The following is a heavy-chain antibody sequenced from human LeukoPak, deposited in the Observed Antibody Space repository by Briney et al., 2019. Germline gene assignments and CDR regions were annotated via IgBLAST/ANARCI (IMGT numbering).Heavy chain of an antibody. Sequence: PSETLSLTCTVSNYSISTDYYWGWIRPPPGKGLEWIGSIYYSGSTYYNPSLKSRVIISVATSKNQFSLKLSSVTAADTAVYYCAGTFFGVVTYFDYWGQGTLVTVSS. CDR3: AGTFFGVVTYFDY. CDR1: NYSISTDYY. J-gene: IGHJ4*02. V-gene: IGHV4-38-2*02. D-gene: IGHD3-3*01. CDR2: IYYSGST.